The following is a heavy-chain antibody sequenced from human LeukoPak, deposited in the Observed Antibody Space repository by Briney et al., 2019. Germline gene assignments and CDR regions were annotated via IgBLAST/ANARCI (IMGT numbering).Heavy chain of an antibody. J-gene: IGHJ6*02. CDR1: GFTLSNAW. D-gene: IGHD6-25*01. CDR2: IKQDGSEK. V-gene: IGHV3-7*01. Sequence: GGSLRLSCAASGFTLSNAWMNWVRQTPGKGLEWVANIKQDGSEKYYVDSVKGRFTISRDNAKNSLYLQMNSLRAEDTAVYYCARSGRRADYYYYYGMDVWGQGTTVTVSS. CDR3: ARSGRRADYYYYYGMDV.